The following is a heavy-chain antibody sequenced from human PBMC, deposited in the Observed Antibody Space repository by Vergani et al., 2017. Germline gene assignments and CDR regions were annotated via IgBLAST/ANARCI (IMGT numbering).Heavy chain of an antibody. V-gene: IGHV3-9*01. J-gene: IGHJ4*02. Sequence: VQLVESGGGVVQPGRSLRLSCAASGFTFDDYDMHWVRQVPGKGLEWVSGISWNSGNIDYADSVKGRFTISRDNAKNSLYLQMKSLRAEDTALYHCAKGVSYSNALFDYWGQGTLVTVSS. CDR2: ISWNSGNI. CDR3: AKGVSYSNALFDY. CDR1: GFTFDDYD. D-gene: IGHD5-18*01.